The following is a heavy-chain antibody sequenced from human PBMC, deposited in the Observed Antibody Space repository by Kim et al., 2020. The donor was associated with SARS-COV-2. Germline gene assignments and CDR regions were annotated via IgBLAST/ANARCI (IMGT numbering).Heavy chain of an antibody. CDR1: GYSISSFY. V-gene: IGHV4-59*01. Sequence: SETLSLTCTVSGYSISSFYWTWIRQPPGKGLEWIGYIYYSGSTNYNPSLKSRVTISIDTSKNQFSLKLTSVTATDTAVSYCARARSSESYYKPPDAFDIWGQGTMVTVSS. J-gene: IGHJ3*02. CDR3: ARARSSESYYKPPDAFDI. CDR2: IYYSGST. D-gene: IGHD3-10*01.